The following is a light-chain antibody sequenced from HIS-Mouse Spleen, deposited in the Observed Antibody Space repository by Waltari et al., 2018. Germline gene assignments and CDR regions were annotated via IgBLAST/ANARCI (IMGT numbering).Light chain of an antibody. V-gene: IGLV1-44*01. CDR3: AAWDDSLNGYV. CDR2: SNN. J-gene: IGLJ1*01. CDR1: SSNIGSNT. Sequence: QSVLTQPPSASGTPGQRVTISCSGSSSNIGSNTVNWYQQLPGTAPKLLIYSNNQRPSGSPDRVSGSKPGTSASLAISGLQSEDEADYYCAAWDDSLNGYVFGTGTKVTVL.